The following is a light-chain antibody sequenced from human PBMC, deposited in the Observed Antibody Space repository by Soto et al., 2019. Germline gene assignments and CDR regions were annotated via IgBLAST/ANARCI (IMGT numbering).Light chain of an antibody. CDR2: EVT. V-gene: IGLV2-14*01. CDR1: RSDVGGYNY. J-gene: IGLJ2*01. CDR3: SSYTSGSTVI. Sequence: QSVLXQPASVSGSPGQSITISCTGTRSDVGGYNYVSWYQHHPGKAPKLLLYEVTNRPAEVSNRFSGSKSGITASLTISGLQSEDEADYYCSSYTSGSTVIFGGGTKLTVL.